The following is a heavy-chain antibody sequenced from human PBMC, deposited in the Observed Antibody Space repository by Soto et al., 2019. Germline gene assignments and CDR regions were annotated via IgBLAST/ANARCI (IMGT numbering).Heavy chain of an antibody. CDR2: IIPIFGTA. CDR1: GGTFSSYA. Sequence: QVQLVQSGAEVKKPGSSVKVSCKASGGTFSSYAISWVRQAPGQGLEWMGGIIPIFGTANYAQKFRGRVTITADESTSTAYMELSSLRSEDTAVYYCARAGAYYDFWSGSSNWFDPWGQGTLVTVSS. D-gene: IGHD3-3*01. CDR3: ARAGAYYDFWSGSSNWFDP. V-gene: IGHV1-69*01. J-gene: IGHJ5*02.